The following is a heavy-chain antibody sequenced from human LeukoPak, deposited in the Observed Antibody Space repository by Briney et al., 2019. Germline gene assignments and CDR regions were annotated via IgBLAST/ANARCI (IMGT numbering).Heavy chain of an antibody. J-gene: IGHJ4*02. CDR3: AKVWVGYCSSTSCYFDY. D-gene: IGHD2-2*01. V-gene: IGHV3-74*01. CDR2: INSDGRST. CDR1: GFTFSSYW. Sequence: PGGSLRLSCAASGFTFSSYWMHWVRQAPGKGLVWVSRINSDGRSTSYADSVKGRFTISRDNAKNTLYLQMSSLRAEDTAVYYCAKVWVGYCSSTSCYFDYWGQGTLVTVSS.